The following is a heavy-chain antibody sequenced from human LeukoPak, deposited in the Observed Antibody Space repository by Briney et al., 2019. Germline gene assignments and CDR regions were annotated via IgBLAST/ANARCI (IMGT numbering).Heavy chain of an antibody. J-gene: IGHJ4*02. V-gene: IGHV3-33*01. D-gene: IGHD3-16*02. Sequence: GRSLRLSCAASGFTFSSYGMHWVRQAPGKGLEWVAFIWYDGSNKYYADSVKGRFTISRDNSKNTLYLQMNSLRAEDTAVYYCARDRPDDYVWGSYRYIDYWGQGTLVTVSS. CDR1: GFTFSSYG. CDR2: IWYDGSNK. CDR3: ARDRPDDYVWGSYRYIDY.